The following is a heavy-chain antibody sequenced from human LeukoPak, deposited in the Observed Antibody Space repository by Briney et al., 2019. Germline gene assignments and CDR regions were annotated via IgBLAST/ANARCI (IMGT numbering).Heavy chain of an antibody. D-gene: IGHD6-13*01. Sequence: GRSLRLSCAASGFTFSSYGMHWVRQAPGKGLEWVAVIWYDGSNKCYADSVKGRFTISRDNSKNTLYLQMNSLRAEDTAVYYCARDLDSSSLDYWGQGTLVTVSS. J-gene: IGHJ4*02. CDR2: IWYDGSNK. CDR1: GFTFSSYG. V-gene: IGHV3-33*01. CDR3: ARDLDSSSLDY.